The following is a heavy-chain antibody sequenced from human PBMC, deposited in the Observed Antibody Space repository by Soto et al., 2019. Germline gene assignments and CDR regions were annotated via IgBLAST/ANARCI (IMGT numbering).Heavy chain of an antibody. CDR3: ARRPDAFDM. CDR1: GSTFTDFT. J-gene: IGHJ3*02. Sequence: GGSLRLSCAGSGSTFTDFTMTWVRQAPGKGLEWVSAISGDGLSTYYAGSVKGRFTISRDNSKTTLYLQMNSLRAEDTAVYYCARRPDAFDMWGRGTMV. V-gene: IGHV3-23*01. CDR2: ISGDGLST.